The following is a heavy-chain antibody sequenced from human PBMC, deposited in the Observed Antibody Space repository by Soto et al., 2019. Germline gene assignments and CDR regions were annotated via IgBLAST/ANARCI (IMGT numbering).Heavy chain of an antibody. V-gene: IGHV4-30-2*01. J-gene: IGHJ5*02. CDR3: ARAVSPYFGTWFDP. CDR1: GGSITSGNSYS. D-gene: IGHD3-10*01. Sequence: SETLSLTCAVSGGSITSGNSYSWAWIRQPPGRGLEWIGSISQTGATSYNPSLKSRVSVSLDKSKNQFSLRLSSVTAADMAVYYCARAVSPYFGTWFDPWGPGXLVPLYS. CDR2: ISQTGAT.